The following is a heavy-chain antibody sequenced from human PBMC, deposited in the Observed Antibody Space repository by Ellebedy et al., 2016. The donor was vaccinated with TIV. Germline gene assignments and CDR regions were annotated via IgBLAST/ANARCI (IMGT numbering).Heavy chain of an antibody. CDR2: ISSSSSYI. D-gene: IGHD3-22*01. J-gene: IGHJ3*02. CDR1: GFTFSSYN. V-gene: IGHV3-21*01. Sequence: GESLKISCAASGFTFSSYNMNWVRQAPGKGLEWVSSISSSSSYIYYADSVKGRFTISRDKAKNSLYLQMNSLRAEDTAVYYCARVGYDSAFDIWGQGTMVTVSS. CDR3: ARVGYDSAFDI.